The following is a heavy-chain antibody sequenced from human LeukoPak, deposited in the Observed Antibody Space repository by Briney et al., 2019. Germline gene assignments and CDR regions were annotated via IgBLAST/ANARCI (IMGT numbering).Heavy chain of an antibody. CDR2: IDYSGST. Sequence: SETLSLTCTASGGSIRSYYCNWIRQPQGKGLEWIANIDYSGSTNYNPSLKSRVTISLDTSKNQFSLKLSSVTAADTAVYYCATGAPRGMDVWGPGTTVTVSS. D-gene: IGHD4/OR15-4a*01. CDR1: GGSIRSYY. J-gene: IGHJ6*02. CDR3: ATGAPRGMDV. V-gene: IGHV4-59*08.